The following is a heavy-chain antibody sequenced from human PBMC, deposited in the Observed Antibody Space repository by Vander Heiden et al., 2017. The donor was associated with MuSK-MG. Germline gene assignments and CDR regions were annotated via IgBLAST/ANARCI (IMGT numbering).Heavy chain of an antibody. CDR1: GGSMRHYF. D-gene: IGHD3-10*01. CDR3: AKHAVRRFTGSYIDY. Sequence: QVQRQEPGPGLVNPSETLSLTCTVPGGSMRHYFWSWIRQHPGEGLEWIAFIYSSGTTEYKPYLKSRVTISVDTSKNQVSLKLSSVTAADTALSYCAKHAVRRFTGSYIDYWGRGTLVTVSS. J-gene: IGHJ4*02. CDR2: IYSSGTT. V-gene: IGHV4-59*08.